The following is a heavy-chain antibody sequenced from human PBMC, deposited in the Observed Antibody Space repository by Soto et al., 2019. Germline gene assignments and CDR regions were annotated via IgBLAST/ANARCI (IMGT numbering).Heavy chain of an antibody. V-gene: IGHV3-7*03. CDR2: IKKDGSEN. CDR1: GFTFGDYW. J-gene: IGHJ4*02. Sequence: SLRLSCAASGFTFGDYWMSWVRQAPGKGLEWVAHIKKDGSENYYVDSVTGRFTVSRDNTKNSQYLQMNSLRAEDTAVYYCAKLGSGYYTGLYFDYWGQGTLVTVSS. CDR3: AKLGSGYYTGLYFDY. D-gene: IGHD3-3*01.